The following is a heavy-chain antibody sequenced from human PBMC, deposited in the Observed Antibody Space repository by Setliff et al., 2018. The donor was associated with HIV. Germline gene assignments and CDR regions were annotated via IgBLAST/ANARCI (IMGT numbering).Heavy chain of an antibody. CDR3: ARQAIATRSFDY. V-gene: IGHV4-4*07. J-gene: IGHJ4*02. CDR2: IYSSGST. D-gene: IGHD6-13*01. CDR1: GGSISSYY. Sequence: SETLSLTCTVSGGSISSYYWSWIRQPAGKGLEWIGRIYSSGSTNYNPSLKSRVTMSVDTSKNQFSLDLTSVTAADTAVYYCARQAIATRSFDYWGPGTLVTVSS.